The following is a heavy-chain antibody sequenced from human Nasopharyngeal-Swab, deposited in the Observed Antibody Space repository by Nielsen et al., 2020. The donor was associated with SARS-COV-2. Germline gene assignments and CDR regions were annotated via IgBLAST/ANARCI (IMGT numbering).Heavy chain of an antibody. CDR1: GGSISSGSYY. J-gene: IGHJ6*03. D-gene: IGHD4-17*01. CDR3: ARGLRGVTTYYYYYYMDV. CDR2: IYTSGST. Sequence: SETLSLTCTVSGGSISSGSYYWSWIRQHAGKGLEWIGRIYTSGSTNYNPSLKSRVTISVDTSKNQFSLKLSSVTAADTAVYYCARGLRGVTTYYYYYYMDVWGKGTTVTVSS. V-gene: IGHV4-61*02.